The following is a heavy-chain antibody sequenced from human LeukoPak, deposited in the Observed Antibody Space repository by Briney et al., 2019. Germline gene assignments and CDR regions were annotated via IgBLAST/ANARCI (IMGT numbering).Heavy chain of an antibody. V-gene: IGHV1-18*01. J-gene: IGHJ6*03. Sequence: GASVKVSCKASGYTFTSYGISWVRQAPGQGLEWMGWISAYNGNTDYAQNLQGRVTMTTDTSTSTAYMELRSLRSDDTAIYYCARDRANYYMDAWGKGTTVIISS. CDR1: GYTFTSYG. CDR2: ISAYNGNT. D-gene: IGHD3-10*01. CDR3: ARDRANYYMDA.